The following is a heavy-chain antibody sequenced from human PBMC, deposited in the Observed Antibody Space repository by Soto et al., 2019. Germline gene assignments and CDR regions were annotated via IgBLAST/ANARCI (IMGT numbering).Heavy chain of an antibody. V-gene: IGHV3-23*01. CDR1: GFTFSSYA. D-gene: IGHD2-8*01. CDR3: AKVGIYCTNGVCRGY. CDR2: ISGSGGST. J-gene: IGHJ4*02. Sequence: EVQLLESGGGLVQPGGSLRLSCAASGFTFSSYAMSWVRQAPGKGLEWGSGISGSGGSTYYADSVKGRFTISIDNSKNTLFVQMNSLRVEDTAVYYCAKVGIYCTNGVCRGYWGQGTLVTVSS.